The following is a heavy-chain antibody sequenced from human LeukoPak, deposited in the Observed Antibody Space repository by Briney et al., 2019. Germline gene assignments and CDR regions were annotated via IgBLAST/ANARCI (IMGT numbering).Heavy chain of an antibody. CDR3: ARGCSSSNYYDSSGYGDLFDY. V-gene: IGHV4-30-2*01. CDR2: IYHSGST. Sequence: SETLSLTCAVSGGSISSGGYSWSWIRQPPGKGLEWIGYIYHSGSTYYNPSLKSRVTISVDRSKNQFSLKLSSVTAADTAVYYCARGCSSSNYYDSSGYGDLFDYWGQGTLVTVSS. D-gene: IGHD3-22*01. J-gene: IGHJ4*02. CDR1: GGSISSGGYS.